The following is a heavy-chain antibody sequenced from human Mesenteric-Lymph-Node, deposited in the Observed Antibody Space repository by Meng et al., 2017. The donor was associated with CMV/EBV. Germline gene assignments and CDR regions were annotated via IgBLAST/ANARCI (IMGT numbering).Heavy chain of an antibody. CDR2: IYHSGST. CDR1: GFTFSSYS. V-gene: IGHV4-38-2*01. Sequence: SQTLSLTCAASGFTFSSYSMNWVRQAPGKGLEWIGSIYHSGSTYYNPSLKSRVTISVDTSKNQFSLKLSSVTAADTAVYYCARGRHDSSGYYPYDAFDIWGQGTMVTVSS. D-gene: IGHD3-22*01. J-gene: IGHJ3*02. CDR3: ARGRHDSSGYYPYDAFDI.